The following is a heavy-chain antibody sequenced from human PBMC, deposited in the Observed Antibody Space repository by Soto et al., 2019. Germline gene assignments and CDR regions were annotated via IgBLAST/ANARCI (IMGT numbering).Heavy chain of an antibody. V-gene: IGHV3-23*01. D-gene: IGHD6-19*01. CDR1: GFTFSHYA. CDR2: VSGRGGST. CDR3: AKDFDSYSSGRYLMDF. J-gene: IGHJ6*02. Sequence: GGSLRLSCAASGFTFSHYAMTWVRQAPGKGLEWVSSVSGRGGSTKYADSVKDRFTISRDNSKNTLHLQMNSLRAEDTAVYYCAKDFDSYSSGRYLMDFWGQGSTVTVSS.